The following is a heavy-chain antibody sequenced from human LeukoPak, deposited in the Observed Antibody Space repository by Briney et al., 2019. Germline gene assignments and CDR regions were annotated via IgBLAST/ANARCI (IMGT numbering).Heavy chain of an antibody. Sequence: SETLSLTCTVSGGSISSYYWSWIRQPPGKGLEWIGYIYYSGSTNYNPSLKGRVTISVDTSKNQFSLKLSSVTAADTAIYYCARSSGSTLGRFDYWGQGTLVTVSS. V-gene: IGHV4-59*01. CDR1: GGSISSYY. CDR3: ARSSGSTLGRFDY. D-gene: IGHD1-26*01. J-gene: IGHJ4*02. CDR2: IYYSGST.